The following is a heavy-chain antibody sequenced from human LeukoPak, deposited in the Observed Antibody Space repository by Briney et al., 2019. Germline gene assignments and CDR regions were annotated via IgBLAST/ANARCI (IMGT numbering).Heavy chain of an antibody. Sequence: GGSLRLSCAASGFTFSSYVMSWVRQAPGKGLEWVSTISGSGGNTYYADSVKGRFTISRDNSKNTLYLQMNSLRAEDTAVYYCAKGGYTQIDYGMDVWGKGTTVTVSS. D-gene: IGHD5-18*01. CDR3: AKGGYTQIDYGMDV. CDR2: ISGSGGNT. V-gene: IGHV3-23*01. CDR1: GFTFSSYV. J-gene: IGHJ6*04.